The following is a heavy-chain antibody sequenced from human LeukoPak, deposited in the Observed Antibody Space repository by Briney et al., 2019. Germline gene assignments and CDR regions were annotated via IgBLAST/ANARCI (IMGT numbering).Heavy chain of an antibody. CDR3: AQGVGSTNYRDHRLQN. V-gene: IGHV3-48*03. D-gene: IGHD3-10*01. CDR2: ISSCDSNK. J-gene: IGHJ4*02. CDR1: GYIFNLYE. Sequence: PGGPLRLSCGAWGYIFNLYEVNGVRHGREEALEGVSYISSCDSNKFCRDCVKGRFTISRDNAKHSLYPQVNTLRHEHTAVYYCAQGVGSTNYRDHRLQNWGRGTLVTVSS.